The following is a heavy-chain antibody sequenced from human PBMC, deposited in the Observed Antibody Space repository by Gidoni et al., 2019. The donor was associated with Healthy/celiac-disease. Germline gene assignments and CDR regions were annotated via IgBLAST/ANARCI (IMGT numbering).Heavy chain of an antibody. J-gene: IGHJ4*02. CDR3: AKDKGGGVFDY. CDR1: GFPFSSYG. V-gene: IGHV3-30*18. D-gene: IGHD2-8*01. CDR2: ISYDGSNK. Sequence: QVQLVEPGGGVVQPGRSLRLSCAASGFPFSSYGMHWVRQAPGQGLEWVAVISYDGSNKYYADSVKGRFTISRENSKNTLYLQMNSLRAEDTAVYYCAKDKGGGVFDYWGQGTLVTVSS.